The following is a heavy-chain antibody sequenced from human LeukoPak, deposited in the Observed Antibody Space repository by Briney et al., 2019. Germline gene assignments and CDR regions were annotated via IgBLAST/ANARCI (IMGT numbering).Heavy chain of an antibody. J-gene: IGHJ4*02. CDR2: ISGSGDNT. V-gene: IGHV3-23*01. Sequence: GGSLRLSCAASGFTFSSYAMSWVRQAPGKGLEWVSGISGSGDNTYYADSVKGRFTISRDNSKNTLYVQVNSLGIEDTAAYYCAKGSYYDSSGSFYFDYWGQGTLVTVSS. D-gene: IGHD3-22*01. CDR3: AKGSYYDSSGSFYFDY. CDR1: GFTFSSYA.